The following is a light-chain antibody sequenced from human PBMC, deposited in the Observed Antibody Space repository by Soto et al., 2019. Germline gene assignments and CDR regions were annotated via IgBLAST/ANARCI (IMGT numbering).Light chain of an antibody. Sequence: DIQMTQSPSTLSGSVGDRVTITCRASQTISSWLAWYQQKPGKAPKLLIYKASTLKSGVPSRFSGSGSGTEITLTISRLEPEDFAVYYCQQYGSSPPRTFGQGTKVDIK. V-gene: IGKV1-5*03. CDR3: QQYGSSPPRT. J-gene: IGKJ1*01. CDR1: QTISSW. CDR2: KAS.